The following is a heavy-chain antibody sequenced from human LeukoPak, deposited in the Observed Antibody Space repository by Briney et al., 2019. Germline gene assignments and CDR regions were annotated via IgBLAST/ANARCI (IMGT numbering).Heavy chain of an antibody. CDR2: IYYSGST. CDR3: ARHADTYYYDSSGFNWFDP. D-gene: IGHD3-22*01. CDR1: GGSISSYY. V-gene: IGHV4-59*08. Sequence: SETLSLTCTVSGGSISSYYGSWIRQPPGKGLEWIGYIYYSGSTNYNPSLKSRVTISVDTSKNQFSLKLSSVTAADTAVYYCARHADTYYYDSSGFNWFDPWGQGTLVTVSS. J-gene: IGHJ5*02.